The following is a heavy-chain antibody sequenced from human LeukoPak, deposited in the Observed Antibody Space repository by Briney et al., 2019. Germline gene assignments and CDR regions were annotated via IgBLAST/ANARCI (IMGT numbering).Heavy chain of an antibody. J-gene: IGHJ4*02. D-gene: IGHD1-26*01. CDR3: ARQGSGNYLSPVNY. Sequence: SETLSLTCTVSGGSLSSSSYYWGWIRQPPGKGLEWIGTIYYSGSTYYNPSLKSRVTISVDTSKNQFSLKPSSVTAADTAVYYCARQGSGNYLSPVNYWGQGTLVTVSS. CDR1: GGSLSSSSYY. V-gene: IGHV4-39*01. CDR2: IYYSGST.